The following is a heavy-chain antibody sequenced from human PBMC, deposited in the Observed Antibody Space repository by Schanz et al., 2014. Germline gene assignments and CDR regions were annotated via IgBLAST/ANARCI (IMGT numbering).Heavy chain of an antibody. CDR3: AREDGLYDRGWFDP. CDR2: IVPIAGIT. D-gene: IGHD3-22*01. Sequence: QVHLVHSGAEVKKPGSSVKVSCKASGGTFSSDTFSWVRQAPGQGLEWMGRIVPIAGITNYAQRFQGRVTITADKSSDTDYMELSRLRSEDTAVYYGAREDGLYDRGWFDPWGQGTLDTVSS. V-gene: IGHV1-69*04. J-gene: IGHJ5*02. CDR1: GGTFSSDT.